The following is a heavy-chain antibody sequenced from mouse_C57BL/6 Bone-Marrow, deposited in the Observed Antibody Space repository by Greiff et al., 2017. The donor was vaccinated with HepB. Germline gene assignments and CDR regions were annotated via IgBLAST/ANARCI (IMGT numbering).Heavy chain of an antibody. CDR1: GYSFSSSW. V-gene: IGHV1-82*01. CDR3: GRYGSRNAWFAY. CDR2: IYPGDGDT. D-gene: IGHD1-1*01. J-gene: IGHJ3*01. Sequence: QVQLQQSGPELVKPGASVKISCKASGYSFSSSWMNWVKQRPGKGLEWIGRIYPGDGDTNYNGKFKGKATLTADKSSSTAYMQLRSLTSEDSAVYFCGRYGSRNAWFAYWGQGTLVTVSA.